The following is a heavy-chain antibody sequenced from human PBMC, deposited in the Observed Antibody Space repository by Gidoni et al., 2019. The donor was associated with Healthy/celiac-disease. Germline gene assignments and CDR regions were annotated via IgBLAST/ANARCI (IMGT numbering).Heavy chain of an antibody. D-gene: IGHD3-22*01. J-gene: IGHJ4*02. V-gene: IGHV3-33*01. Sequence: YDGSNKYYADSVKGRFTISRDNSKNTLYLQMNSLRAEDTAVYYCARDYGGLYPHSSGYYPAYWGQGTLVTVSS. CDR2: YDGSNK. CDR3: ARDYGGLYPHSSGYYPAY.